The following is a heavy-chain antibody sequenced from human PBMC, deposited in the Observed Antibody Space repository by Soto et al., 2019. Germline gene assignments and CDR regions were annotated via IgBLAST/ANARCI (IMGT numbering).Heavy chain of an antibody. CDR2: IYYSGST. CDR3: ARLGIGYDSSGYYKANWFDP. Sequence: LEILSLTCTVSGGSIISSSYYWGWIRQPPGKGLEWIGSIYYSGSTYYNPSLKSRVTISVDTPKNQFSLKLSSVTAADTAVYYCARLGIGYDSSGYYKANWFDPWGQGTLVTVSS. CDR1: GGSIISSSYY. J-gene: IGHJ5*02. D-gene: IGHD3-22*01. V-gene: IGHV4-39*01.